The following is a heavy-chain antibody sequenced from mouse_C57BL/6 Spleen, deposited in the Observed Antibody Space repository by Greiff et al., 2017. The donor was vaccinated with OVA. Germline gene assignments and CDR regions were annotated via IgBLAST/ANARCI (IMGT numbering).Heavy chain of an antibody. CDR3: ADNGRNGMDY. Sequence: LQESGPELVKPGASVKISCKASGYAFSSSWMNWVKQRPGKGLEWIGRIYPGDGDTNYNGKFKGKATLNAEKSSSTASMQLSRLTSEASAVSFCADNGRNGMDYGGKGTSGTVSS. CDR1: GYAFSSSW. CDR2: IYPGDGDT. V-gene: IGHV1-82*01. J-gene: IGHJ4*01. D-gene: IGHD3-3*01.